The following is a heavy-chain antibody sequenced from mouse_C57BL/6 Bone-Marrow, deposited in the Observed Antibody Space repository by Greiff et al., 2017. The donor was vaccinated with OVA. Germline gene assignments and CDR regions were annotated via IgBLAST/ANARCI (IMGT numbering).Heavy chain of an antibody. CDR1: GYAFTNYL. CDR3: ARWDYYGRSYVAY. J-gene: IGHJ3*01. CDR2: INPGSGGT. Sequence: QVQLQQSGAELVRPGTSVKVSCKASGYAFTNYLLAWVKQRPGQGLEWIGVINPGSGGTIYNEKFKGKATLTADKSSSTAYMQLSSLTSEDSAVYFCARWDYYGRSYVAYWGQGTLVTVSA. V-gene: IGHV1-54*01. D-gene: IGHD1-1*01.